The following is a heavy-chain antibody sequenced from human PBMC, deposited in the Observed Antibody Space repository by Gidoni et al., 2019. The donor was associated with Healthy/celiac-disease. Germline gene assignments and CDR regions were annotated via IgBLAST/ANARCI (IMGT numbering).Heavy chain of an antibody. CDR2: ISAYNGNT. Sequence: QVQLVQSGAEVKKPGASVKVSCKASGYTFTSYGISWVRKAPGQGLEWMGWISAYNGNTNYAQKLQGRVTMTTDTSTSTAYMELRSLRSDDTAVYYCARTDDSRGPGTVIGYWGQGTLVTVSS. V-gene: IGHV1-18*01. CDR3: ARTDDSRGPGTVIGY. J-gene: IGHJ4*02. CDR1: GYTFTSYG. D-gene: IGHD3-22*01.